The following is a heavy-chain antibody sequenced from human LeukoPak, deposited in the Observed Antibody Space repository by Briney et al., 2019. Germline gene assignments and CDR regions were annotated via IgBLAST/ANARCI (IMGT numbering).Heavy chain of an antibody. CDR3: RTDRYGDYGDYIDY. CDR1: GYXFTGYY. V-gene: IGHV1-2*02. CDR2: INPNSGGT. D-gene: IGHD4-17*01. J-gene: IGHJ4*02. Sequence: ASVKVSCKASGYXFTGYYMHWVRQAPGQGLEWMGWINPNSGGTNYAQKFQGRVTMTRDTSISTAYVELSRLRSDDTAVYYCRTDRYGDYGDYIDYWGQGTLVTVSS.